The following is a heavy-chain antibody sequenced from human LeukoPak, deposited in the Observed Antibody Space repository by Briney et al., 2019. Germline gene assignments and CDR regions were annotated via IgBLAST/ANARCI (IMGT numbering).Heavy chain of an antibody. J-gene: IGHJ4*02. D-gene: IGHD4-17*01. CDR3: ARDRTVTTDY. CDR2: ISAYNGNT. CDR1: GYTFTSYD. V-gene: IGHV1-18*04. Sequence: AASVKVSCKASGYTFTSYDIHWVRQAPGQGLEWMGWISAYNGNTNYAQKLQGRVTMTTDTSTSTAYMELRSLRSDDTAVYYCARDRTVTTDYWGQGTLVTVSS.